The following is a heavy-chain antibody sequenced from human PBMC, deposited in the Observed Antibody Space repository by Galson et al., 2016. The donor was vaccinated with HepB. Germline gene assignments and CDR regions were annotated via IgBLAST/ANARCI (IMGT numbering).Heavy chain of an antibody. Sequence: SLRFSCATSGFTFTSYGMHWVRQAPGKGLEWVAVIWYDGSNTFYGDSVKGRFIISRDIPKRTVFMQMNSLRADDTAVYYCARGLVEWSFPYYSAMDVWGQGTTVTVSS. CDR2: IWYDGSNT. J-gene: IGHJ6*02. CDR3: ARGLVEWSFPYYSAMDV. D-gene: IGHD3-3*01. V-gene: IGHV3-33*01. CDR1: GFTFTSYG.